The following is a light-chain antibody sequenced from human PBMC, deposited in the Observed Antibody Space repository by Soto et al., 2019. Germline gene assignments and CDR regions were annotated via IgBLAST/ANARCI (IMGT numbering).Light chain of an antibody. CDR1: QSVSSY. V-gene: IGKV3-15*01. CDR2: GAS. CDR3: QQYNNWPPIT. J-gene: IGKJ5*01. Sequence: DIVLTQSPATLSLSPGERATLCCRASQSVSSYLAWYQQKPGQAPRLLIYGASTRATGIPARFSGSGSGTEFTLTISSLQSEDFAVYYCQQYNNWPPITFGQGTRLEIK.